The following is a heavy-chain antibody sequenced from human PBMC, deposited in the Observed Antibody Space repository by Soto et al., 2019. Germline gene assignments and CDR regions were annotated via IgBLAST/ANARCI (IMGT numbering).Heavy chain of an antibody. D-gene: IGHD1-26*01. V-gene: IGHV3-30*18. CDR1: GFTFSSYG. Sequence: LRLSCSGSGFTFSSYGIHWVRQAPGKGLEWVALISYDGGNEKYTESVKDRFTISRDDSHNVAYLQMSSLRTEDTAMYYCAKDRYSGTYPTDFDYWGQGSLVTVSS. J-gene: IGHJ4*02. CDR3: AKDRYSGTYPTDFDY. CDR2: ISYDGGNE.